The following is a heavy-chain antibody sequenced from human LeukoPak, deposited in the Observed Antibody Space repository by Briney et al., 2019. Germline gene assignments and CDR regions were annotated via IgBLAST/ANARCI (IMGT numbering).Heavy chain of an antibody. CDR3: ARDSGSGSYYSDY. CDR1: GFTFSSYS. Sequence: TTGGSLRLSCAASGFTFSSYSMNWVRQAPGKGLEWVSSISSSSSYIYYADSVKGRFTISRDNAKNSLYLQMNSLRAEDTAVYYCARDSGSGSYYSDYWGQGTLVTVSS. CDR2: ISSSSSYI. D-gene: IGHD3-10*01. J-gene: IGHJ4*02. V-gene: IGHV3-21*01.